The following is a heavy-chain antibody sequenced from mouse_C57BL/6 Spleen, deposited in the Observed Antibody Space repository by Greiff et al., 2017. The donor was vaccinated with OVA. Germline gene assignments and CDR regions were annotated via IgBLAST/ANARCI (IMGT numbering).Heavy chain of an antibody. CDR3: ARYIYDGYLYYFDY. CDR1: GYTFTSYW. V-gene: IGHV1-53*01. CDR2: INPSNGGT. D-gene: IGHD2-3*01. Sequence: QVQLQQPGTELVKPGASVKLSCKASGYTFTSYWMHWVKQRPGQGLEWIGNINPSNGGTNYNEKFKSKATLPVDKSSSTAYMQLSSLTSEDSAVYYCARYIYDGYLYYFDYWGQGTTLTVSS. J-gene: IGHJ2*01.